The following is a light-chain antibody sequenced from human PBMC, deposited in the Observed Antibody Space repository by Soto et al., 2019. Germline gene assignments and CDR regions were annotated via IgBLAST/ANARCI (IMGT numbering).Light chain of an antibody. CDR1: SSDVGGYNY. CDR2: EVS. CDR3: SSSAGSNNLV. Sequence: QSVLTQPPSASGSPGQSVTISCTGTSSDVGGYNYVSWYQQHPGKAPTLMIYEVSKRPSGVPDRFSGSKSGNTASLTVSGLQAEDEADYYCSSSAGSNNLVFGGGTKLTVL. J-gene: IGLJ2*01. V-gene: IGLV2-8*01.